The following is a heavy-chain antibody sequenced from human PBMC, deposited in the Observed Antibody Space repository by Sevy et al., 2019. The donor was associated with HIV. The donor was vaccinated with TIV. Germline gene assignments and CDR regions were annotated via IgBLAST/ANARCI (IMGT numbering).Heavy chain of an antibody. CDR1: GGSISSYY. V-gene: IGHV4-59*12. D-gene: IGHD3-3*01. CDR3: ARGHYDLWSGNYDAFDI. Sequence: SETLSLTCTVSGGSISSYYWSWIRQPPGKGLEWIGYIYYSGSTNYNPSLKSRVTISVDTSKNQFSLKLSSVTAADTAVYYCARGHYDLWSGNYDAFDIWGQGTMVTVSS. CDR2: IYYSGST. J-gene: IGHJ3*02.